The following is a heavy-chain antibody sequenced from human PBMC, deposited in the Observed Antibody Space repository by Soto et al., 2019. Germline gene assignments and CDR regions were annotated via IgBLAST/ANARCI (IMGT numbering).Heavy chain of an antibody. Sequence: ASVKVSCKASGYTFTSYCISWVRQAPGQGLEWMGWISAYNGNTNYAQKLQGRVTMTTDTSTSTAYMELRSPRSDDTAVYYCARADIVATIFDYWGQGTLVTVSS. CDR2: ISAYNGNT. CDR3: ARADIVATIFDY. D-gene: IGHD5-12*01. CDR1: GYTFTSYC. J-gene: IGHJ4*02. V-gene: IGHV1-18*01.